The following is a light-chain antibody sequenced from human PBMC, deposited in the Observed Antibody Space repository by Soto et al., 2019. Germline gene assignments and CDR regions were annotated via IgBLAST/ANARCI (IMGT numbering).Light chain of an antibody. CDR2: VGS. Sequence: EIVMTQSPVSLPVTTGEAASISCRSSQSLLHRNGHNYVDWYLQRPGQSPQLLIYVGSRRAPGVPDRVSGSGFRIEFTLRIDSVESEDVGIYYGIQSLQTPWTFGQGTKVEIQ. CDR1: QSLLHRNGHNY. J-gene: IGKJ1*01. V-gene: IGKV2-28*01. CDR3: IQSLQTPWT.